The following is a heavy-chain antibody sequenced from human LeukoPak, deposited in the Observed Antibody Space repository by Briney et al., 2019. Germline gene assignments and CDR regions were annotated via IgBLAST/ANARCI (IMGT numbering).Heavy chain of an antibody. V-gene: IGHV1-2*02. J-gene: IGHJ4*02. CDR3: ASGIAAADPGDY. D-gene: IGHD6-13*01. CDR1: GYTFTGYY. CDR2: INPNSGGT. Sequence: ASVKVSCKASGYTFTGYYMHWVRQAPGQGLEWMGWINPNSGGTNYAQKFQGRVTMTRERSISTGYMELSRLRSDDTAVYYCASGIAAADPGDYWGQGTLVTVSS.